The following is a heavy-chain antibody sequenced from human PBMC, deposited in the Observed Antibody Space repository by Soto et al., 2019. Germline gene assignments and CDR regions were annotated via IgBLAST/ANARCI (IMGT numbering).Heavy chain of an antibody. Sequence: GGSLRLSCAASGFTFSSYAMSWVRQAPGKGLEWVSAISGSGGSTYYANSVKGRFTISRDNSKNTLYLQMNSLRAEDTAVYYCAKAPSYHYGSGSYYFDDWGQGTLVTVSS. CDR1: GFTFSSYA. CDR3: AKAPSYHYGSGSYYFDD. V-gene: IGHV3-23*01. D-gene: IGHD3-10*01. J-gene: IGHJ4*02. CDR2: ISGSGGST.